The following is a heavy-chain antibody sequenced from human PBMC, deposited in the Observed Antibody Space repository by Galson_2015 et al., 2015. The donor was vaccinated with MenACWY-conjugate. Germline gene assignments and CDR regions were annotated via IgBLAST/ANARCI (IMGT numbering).Heavy chain of an antibody. Sequence: SLRLSCAASGFTFSTYCMNWVRQAPGKGLEWVSYISSSSSTIYYADSVKGRFTISRDSAKNSLYLQMNTLRDEDTAVYYCARVPGYSYGYYDWWGQGTLVTVSS. D-gene: IGHD5-18*01. CDR3: ARVPGYSYGYYDW. CDR1: GFTFSTYC. J-gene: IGHJ4*02. CDR2: ISSSSSTI. V-gene: IGHV3-48*02.